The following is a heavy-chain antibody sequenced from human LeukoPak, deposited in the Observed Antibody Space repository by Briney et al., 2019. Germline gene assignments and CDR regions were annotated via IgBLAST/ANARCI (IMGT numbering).Heavy chain of an antibody. CDR1: GFTFSSYG. D-gene: IGHD4-17*01. CDR3: AKTTVTIDGFDY. Sequence: PGGSLGLSCAASGFTFSSYGMHWVRQAPGKGLEWVAFIRYDGSNKYYADSVKGRFTISRDNSKNTLYLQMNSLRAEDTAVYYCAKTTVTIDGFDYWGQGTLVTVSS. J-gene: IGHJ4*02. CDR2: IRYDGSNK. V-gene: IGHV3-30*02.